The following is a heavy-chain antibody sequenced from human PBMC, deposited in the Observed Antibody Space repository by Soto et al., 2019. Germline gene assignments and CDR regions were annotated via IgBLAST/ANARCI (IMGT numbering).Heavy chain of an antibody. V-gene: IGHV3-53*01. CDR1: GFTVSSNY. CDR2: IYSGGST. CDR3: ARASVDTAMFRY. D-gene: IGHD5-18*01. Sequence: GGSLRLSCAASGFTVSSNYMSWVRQAPGKGLEWVSVIYSGGSTYYADSVKGRFTISRDNSKNTLYLQMNSLRAEDTAVYYCARASVDTAMFRYWGQGTLVTVSS. J-gene: IGHJ4*02.